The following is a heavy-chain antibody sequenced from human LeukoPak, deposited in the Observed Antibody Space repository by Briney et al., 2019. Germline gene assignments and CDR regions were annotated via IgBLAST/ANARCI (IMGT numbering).Heavy chain of an antibody. CDR1: GFTFDDYI. Sequence: GGSLRLSCAASGFTFDDYIMHWVRQAPGKGLEWVSLISWHGGTTYYADSVKGRFTISRDNAKNSLSLQMNSLRADDTAVYYCASSKGPLDYWGQGTLVTVSS. J-gene: IGHJ4*02. CDR2: ISWHGGTT. V-gene: IGHV3-43*01. D-gene: IGHD3-10*01. CDR3: ASSKGPLDY.